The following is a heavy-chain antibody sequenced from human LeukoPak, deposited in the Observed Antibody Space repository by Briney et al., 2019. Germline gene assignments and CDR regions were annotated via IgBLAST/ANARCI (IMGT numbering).Heavy chain of an antibody. D-gene: IGHD2-2*01. J-gene: IGHJ5*02. CDR1: GYTFTSYD. Sequence: ASVKVSCKASGYTFTSYDINWVRQATGQGLEWMGWVNPNSGNTGYAQKFQGRVTITRNTSISTAYMELSSLRSEDTAVYYCARLSLSCSSTSCYERFDPWGQGTLVTVSS. CDR3: ARLSLSCSSTSCYERFDP. CDR2: VNPNSGNT. V-gene: IGHV1-8*03.